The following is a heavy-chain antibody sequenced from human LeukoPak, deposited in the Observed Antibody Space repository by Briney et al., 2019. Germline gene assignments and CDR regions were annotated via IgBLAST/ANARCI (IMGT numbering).Heavy chain of an antibody. D-gene: IGHD1-26*01. CDR2: ISSSGTTI. CDR1: GFTFSDYY. V-gene: IGHV3-11*01. CDR3: ARRRDSGSLQHFDY. J-gene: IGHJ4*02. Sequence: GGSLRLSCAASGFTFSDYYMSWIRQAPGKGLEWVPYISSSGTTIYYADSVKGRFTISRDNAKNSPYLQMNSLRAEDTAVYYCARRRDSGSLQHFDYWGQGTLVTVSS.